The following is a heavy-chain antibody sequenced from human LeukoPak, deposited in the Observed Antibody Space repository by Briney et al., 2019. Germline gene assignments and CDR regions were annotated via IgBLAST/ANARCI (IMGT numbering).Heavy chain of an antibody. J-gene: IGHJ4*02. CDR3: AKGTGYSSGWPFDY. V-gene: IGHV3-23*01. CDR2: SSGSGGST. D-gene: IGHD6-19*01. CDR1: GFTFSSYA. Sequence: GGSLRLSCAASGFTFSSYAMSWVCQAPGKGLEWVSASSGSGGSTYYADSVKGRFTISRDNSKNTLYLQMNSLRAEDTAVYYCAKGTGYSSGWPFDYWGQGTLVTVSS.